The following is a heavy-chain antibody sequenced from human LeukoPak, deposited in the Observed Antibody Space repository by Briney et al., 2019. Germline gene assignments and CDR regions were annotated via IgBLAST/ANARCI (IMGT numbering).Heavy chain of an antibody. V-gene: IGHV3-7*01. J-gene: IGHJ4*02. D-gene: IGHD3-9*01. CDR1: GFTFSDYW. CDR2: IKEDGSEI. Sequence: GGSLRLSCAASGFTFSDYWMSWVRQAPGKGLEWVANIKEDGSEIDYVGSVKGRFTISRDNAKNSLYLQMNSLRAEDTAVYYCARYYDILTGYLHYFDYWGLGTLVTVSS. CDR3: ARYYDILTGYLHYFDY.